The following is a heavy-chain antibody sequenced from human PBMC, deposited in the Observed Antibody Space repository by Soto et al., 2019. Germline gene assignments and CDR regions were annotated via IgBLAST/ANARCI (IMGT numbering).Heavy chain of an antibody. CDR2: IYYSGRT. CDR3: ARHTLPFGGVPYYLDY. J-gene: IGHJ4*02. D-gene: IGHD3-16*01. Sequence: SQTLSLTCTVSGGSIINSSYYWGWIRQPPGKCLEWIGSIYYSGRTYYTPSLKSRVTISVDTSKNQFSLKLSSVTAADTAVYYCARHTLPFGGVPYYLDYWGQGTLVTVSS. CDR1: GGSIINSSYY. V-gene: IGHV4-39*01.